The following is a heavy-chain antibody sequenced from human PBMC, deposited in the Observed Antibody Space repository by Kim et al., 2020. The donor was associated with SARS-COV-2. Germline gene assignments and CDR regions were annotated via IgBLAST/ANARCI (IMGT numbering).Heavy chain of an antibody. CDR3: ARTGSGRGNYFGY. Sequence: GGSLRLSCAASGFTFSSYEMNWVRQAPGKGLEWVSFISSRGITKYYADSVKGRFTISRDNAKNSVCLQMNSLSAEDTAVYYCARTGSGRGNYFGYCGQGILLTVSS. V-gene: IGHV3-48*03. CDR2: ISSRGITK. J-gene: IGHJ4*02. D-gene: IGHD2-8*02. CDR1: GFTFSSYE.